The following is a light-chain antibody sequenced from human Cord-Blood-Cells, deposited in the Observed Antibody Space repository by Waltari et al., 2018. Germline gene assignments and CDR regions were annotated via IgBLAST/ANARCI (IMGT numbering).Light chain of an antibody. J-gene: IGLJ1*01. CDR3: GTWDSSLSAYV. Sequence: QSVLTQPPSVSAAPGQKVPISCSGSGSNVGNNYVSWYQQLPGTAPKLLIYENNKRPSGIPDRFSGSKSGTSATLGITGLQTGDEADYYCGTWDSSLSAYVFGTGTKVTVL. CDR1: GSNVGNNY. CDR2: ENN. V-gene: IGLV1-51*02.